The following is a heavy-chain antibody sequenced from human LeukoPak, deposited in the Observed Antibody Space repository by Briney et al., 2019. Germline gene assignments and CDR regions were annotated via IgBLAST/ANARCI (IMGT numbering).Heavy chain of an antibody. CDR1: GFTVSSNY. J-gene: IGHJ4*02. V-gene: IGHV3-53*04. CDR3: ARVGPGYTYVYGAPYYFDS. Sequence: GGSLRLSCAASGFTVSSNYMSWVPQAPGKGLEWVSLIFSGGNTYYADSVKGRFTISRHNSGNTVHLQMNSLRVEDTAVYYCARVGPGYTYVYGAPYYFDSWGQGTLVTVSS. D-gene: IGHD5-18*01. CDR2: IFSGGNT.